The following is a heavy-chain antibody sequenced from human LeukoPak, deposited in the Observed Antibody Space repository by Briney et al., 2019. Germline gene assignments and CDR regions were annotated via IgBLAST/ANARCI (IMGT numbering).Heavy chain of an antibody. D-gene: IGHD1-26*01. CDR3: ARDWENGMDV. CDR2: IWYDGSDE. J-gene: IGHJ6*04. V-gene: IGHV3-33*01. CDR1: GFTFSSHG. Sequence: PGRSLRLSCAASGFTFSSHGMHWVRQAPGKGLEWVAVIWYDGSDEYHADSVKGRFTISRDNSKNTLYLQMNSLRAEDTAVYYCARDWENGMDVWGKGTTVTVSS.